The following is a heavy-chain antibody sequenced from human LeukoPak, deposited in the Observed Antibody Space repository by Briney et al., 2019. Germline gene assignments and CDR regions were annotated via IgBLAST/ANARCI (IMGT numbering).Heavy chain of an antibody. J-gene: IGHJ5*02. D-gene: IGHD2-2*01. CDR1: GGSFSGFY. V-gene: IGHV4-34*01. CDR2: INHSGST. Sequence: SETLSLTCAVYGGSFSGFYWSWIRQPSGKGLEWIGEINHSGSTNYNPSLKSRVTISVDTSKNQFSLKLSSVTAADTAVYYCASGRYCSSTSCYYNWFDPWGQGTLVTVSS. CDR3: ASGRYCSSTSCYYNWFDP.